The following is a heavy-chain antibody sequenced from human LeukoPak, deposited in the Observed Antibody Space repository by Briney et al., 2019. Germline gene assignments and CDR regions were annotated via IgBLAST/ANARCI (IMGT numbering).Heavy chain of an antibody. CDR3: ARPAVAGTNDHFDY. Sequence: KPSETLSLTCTVSGGSISSSSYYWGWIRQPPGKGLEWIGSIYYSGSTYYNPSLKSRVTISVDTSKNQFSLKLSSVTAADTAVYYCARPAVAGTNDHFDYWGQGTLVTVSS. CDR2: IYYSGST. J-gene: IGHJ4*02. V-gene: IGHV4-39*07. D-gene: IGHD6-19*01. CDR1: GGSISSSSYY.